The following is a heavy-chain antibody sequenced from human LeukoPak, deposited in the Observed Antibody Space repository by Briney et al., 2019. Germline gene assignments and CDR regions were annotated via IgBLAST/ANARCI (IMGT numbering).Heavy chain of an antibody. CDR2: VSDDGDA. CDR1: GFTFNSHV. Sequence: GGSLRLSCAASGFTFNSHVMSWVRQTPGKGLEWVAAVSDDGDAHYADSVKGRFTISRDNSKNMVYLQMNSLRAEDTAVYYCAKRDYYGSGSFDYWGQGTLVTVSS. D-gene: IGHD3-10*01. CDR3: AKRDYYGSGSFDY. V-gene: IGHV3-23*01. J-gene: IGHJ4*02.